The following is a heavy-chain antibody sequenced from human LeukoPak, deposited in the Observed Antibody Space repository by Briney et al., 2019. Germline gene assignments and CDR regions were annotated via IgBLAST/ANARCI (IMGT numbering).Heavy chain of an antibody. Sequence: SETLSLTCTVSGGSISSYYWSWIRQPPGKGLEWIGYIYYSGSTNYNPSLKSRVTISVDTSKNQFSLKLSSVTAADTAVYYCARVYYDFWSGYPDYWSQGTLVTVSS. CDR1: GGSISSYY. J-gene: IGHJ4*02. CDR3: ARVYYDFWSGYPDY. D-gene: IGHD3-3*01. CDR2: IYYSGST. V-gene: IGHV4-59*01.